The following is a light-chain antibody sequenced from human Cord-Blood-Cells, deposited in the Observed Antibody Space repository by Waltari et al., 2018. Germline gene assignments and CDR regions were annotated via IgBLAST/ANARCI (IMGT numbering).Light chain of an antibody. CDR3: QSYDSSLSGWV. CDR2: GNS. Sequence: QSVLTQPPSVSGAPGQRVTISCTGSSSNTGAGYDVHWYQQLPGTPPKLLIYGNSNRPSGVPDRFSGSKSGTSASLAITGLQAEDEADYYCQSYDSSLSGWVFGGGTKLTVL. CDR1: SSNTGAGYD. V-gene: IGLV1-40*01. J-gene: IGLJ3*02.